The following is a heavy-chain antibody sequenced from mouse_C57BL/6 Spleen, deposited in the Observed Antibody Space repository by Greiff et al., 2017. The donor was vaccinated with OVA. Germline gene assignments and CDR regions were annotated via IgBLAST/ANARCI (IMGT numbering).Heavy chain of an antibody. Sequence: EVKLVESGGGLVKPGGSLKLSCAASGFTFSSYTMSWVRQTPEKRLEWVATISGGGGNTYYPDSVKGRFTISRDNAKNTLYLQMSSLRSEDTALYYCARHPDYYYGSSSFAYWGQGTLVTVSA. J-gene: IGHJ3*01. CDR1: GFTFSSYT. D-gene: IGHD1-1*01. CDR3: ARHPDYYYGSSSFAY. V-gene: IGHV5-9*01. CDR2: ISGGGGNT.